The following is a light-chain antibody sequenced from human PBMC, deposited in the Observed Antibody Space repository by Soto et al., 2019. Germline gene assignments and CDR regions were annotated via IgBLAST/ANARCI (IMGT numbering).Light chain of an antibody. J-gene: IGKJ4*01. V-gene: IGKV3-11*01. CDR3: QQRSNWPRA. CDR2: DAS. Sequence: EIVLTQSPATLSLSPGEGATLSCRASQSIGTYLAWYQHKPGQAPRLLIFDASNRATGIPARFSGSGSGTDFTLTISSLEPEDFAVYYCQQRSNWPRAFGGGTKVDNK. CDR1: QSIGTY.